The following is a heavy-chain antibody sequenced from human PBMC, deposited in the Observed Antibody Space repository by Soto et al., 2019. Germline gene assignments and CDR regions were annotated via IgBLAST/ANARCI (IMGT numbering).Heavy chain of an antibody. D-gene: IGHD1-26*01. V-gene: IGHV3-23*01. Sequence: GGSLRLSCAASGFTLSNYAMSWVRQAPGKGLEWVSAIGGSGGGTYYADSVKGRFTISRDNSKNTLYLQMDSLKTEDTALYYCAKYPNMWELLFYFQYWGQGTLVTVSS. CDR2: IGGSGGGT. CDR1: GFTLSNYA. J-gene: IGHJ4*02. CDR3: AKYPNMWELLFYFQY.